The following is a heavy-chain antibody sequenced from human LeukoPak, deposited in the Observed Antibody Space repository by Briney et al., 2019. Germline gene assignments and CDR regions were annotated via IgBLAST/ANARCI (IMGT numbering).Heavy chain of an antibody. CDR3: ARDSRAVGDAFDI. CDR1: GFTVSSYS. Sequence: PGGSLRLSCAASGFTVSSYSMHWVRQAPGKGLEWVSSISSGSSYIYYADSVKGRFTISRDNAKNSLHLQMNSLRVEDTAVYYCARDSRAVGDAFDIWGQGTMVTVSS. CDR2: ISSGSSYI. V-gene: IGHV3-21*01. J-gene: IGHJ3*02. D-gene: IGHD3-16*01.